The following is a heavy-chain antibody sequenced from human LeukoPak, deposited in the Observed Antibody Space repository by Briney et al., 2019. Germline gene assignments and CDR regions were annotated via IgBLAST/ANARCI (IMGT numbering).Heavy chain of an antibody. CDR3: VTGEYYFDSSGYYVDY. CDR1: GFTFSDHY. V-gene: IGHV3-72*01. D-gene: IGHD3-22*01. Sequence: PGGSLRLSCAASGFTFSDHYMDWVRKAPGKGLEWVGRTKNKANAYTIAYAASVKGRFTISRDDSKNSVSLQMNSLKTEDSAVYYCVTGEYYFDSSGYYVDYWGQGTLVTVSS. CDR2: TKNKANAYTI. J-gene: IGHJ4*02.